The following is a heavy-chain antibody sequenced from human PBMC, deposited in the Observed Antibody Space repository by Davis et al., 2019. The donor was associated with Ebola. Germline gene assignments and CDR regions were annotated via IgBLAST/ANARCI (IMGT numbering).Heavy chain of an antibody. Sequence: GESLKISCAASGFTFSSYGMHWVRQAPGKGLEWVAVISYDGSNKYYADSVKGRFTISRDNSKNTLYLQMNSLRAEDTAVYYCARGGWLRRGDAFDIWGQGTMVTVSS. D-gene: IGHD5-24*01. CDR2: ISYDGSNK. CDR1: GFTFSSYG. CDR3: ARGGWLRRGDAFDI. V-gene: IGHV3-30*19. J-gene: IGHJ3*02.